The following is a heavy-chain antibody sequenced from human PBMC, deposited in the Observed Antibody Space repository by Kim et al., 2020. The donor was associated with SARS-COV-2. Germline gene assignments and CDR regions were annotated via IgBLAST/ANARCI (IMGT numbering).Heavy chain of an antibody. D-gene: IGHD7-27*01. J-gene: IGHJ6*02. CDR1: GYTFTSYG. CDR2: ISAYNGNT. V-gene: IGHV1-18*01. CDR3: ARSRLGLDYYYYYGMDV. Sequence: DSVKVSCKASGYTFTSYGISWVRKAPGQGLEWMGWISAYNGNTNYAQKLQGRVTMTTDTSTSTAYMELRSLRSDDTAVYYCARSRLGLDYYYYYGMDVWGQGTTVTVSS.